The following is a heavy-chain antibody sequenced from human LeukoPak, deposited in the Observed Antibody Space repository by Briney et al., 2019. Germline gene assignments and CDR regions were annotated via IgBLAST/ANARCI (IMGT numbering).Heavy chain of an antibody. CDR2: IKQEGSEK. V-gene: IGHV3-7*01. D-gene: IGHD6-19*01. CDR3: ARGRGSGWSY. CDR1: GFTFSSYW. J-gene: IGHJ4*02. Sequence: GGSLRLSCAASGFTFSSYWMSWVRQAPGKGLEWVANIKQEGSEKYYVDSVKGRFTISRDNAKNSLYLQMNTLRNEDTAVYYCARGRGSGWSYWGQGTLVSVSS.